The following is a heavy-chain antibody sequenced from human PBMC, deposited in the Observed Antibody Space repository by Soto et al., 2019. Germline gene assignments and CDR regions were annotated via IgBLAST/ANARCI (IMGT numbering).Heavy chain of an antibody. CDR1: GFTFSSYA. CDR2: ISYDGSNK. CDR3: ARERYYDSSGYAYGMDV. J-gene: IGHJ6*02. D-gene: IGHD3-22*01. V-gene: IGHV3-30-3*01. Sequence: QVQLVESGGGVVQPGRSLRLSCAASGFTFSSYAIHWVRQAPGMGLEWVAVISYDGSNKYYADSVKGRFTISRDNSENTLYLQMNSLRAEDTAVYYCARERYYDSSGYAYGMDVWGQGTTVTVSS.